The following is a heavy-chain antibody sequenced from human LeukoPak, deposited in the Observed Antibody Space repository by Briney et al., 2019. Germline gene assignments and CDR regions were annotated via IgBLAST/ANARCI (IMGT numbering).Heavy chain of an antibody. CDR1: GFTFNSYA. CDR3: ARDRRGSRYNWFDP. CDR2: ISGSGGST. J-gene: IGHJ5*02. D-gene: IGHD1-26*01. V-gene: IGHV3-23*01. Sequence: GGSLRLSCAASGFTFNSYAMTWVRQAPGKGLEWVSAISGSGGSTYYADSVKGRFTISRDNAKNSLYLQMNSLRAEDTAVYYCARDRRGSRYNWFDPWGQGTLVTVSS.